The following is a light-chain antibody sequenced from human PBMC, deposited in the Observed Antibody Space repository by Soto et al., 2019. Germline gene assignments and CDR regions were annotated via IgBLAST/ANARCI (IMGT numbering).Light chain of an antibody. CDR2: DAT. CDR3: QQRTNWLT. CDR1: QRFTWY. J-gene: IGKJ4*01. Sequence: EIVLTQSPATLSLSPGERATLSCRASQRFTWYLAWYQQKPGQAPRLLIYDATNRATGIPARFSGSGSGTDFTLTISSLEPEDFAVYYCQQRTNWLTFGGGTRVEI. V-gene: IGKV3-11*01.